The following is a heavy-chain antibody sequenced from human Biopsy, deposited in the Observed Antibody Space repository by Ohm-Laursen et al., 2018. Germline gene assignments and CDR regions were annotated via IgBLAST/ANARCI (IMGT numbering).Heavy chain of an antibody. CDR3: ARDGKRWDYSTYFSWHFDL. CDR1: GFYFSNYA. Sequence: SLSSCAASGFYFSNYAMSWVRQAPGKGLEWVAVISYDGSGEYYADSLQGRFIISRDNPKNTVDLQMNSLRAEDTAVYFCARDGKRWDYSTYFSWHFDLWGRGTLVTVSS. J-gene: IGHJ2*01. CDR2: ISYDGSGE. D-gene: IGHD4-11*01. V-gene: IGHV3-30*03.